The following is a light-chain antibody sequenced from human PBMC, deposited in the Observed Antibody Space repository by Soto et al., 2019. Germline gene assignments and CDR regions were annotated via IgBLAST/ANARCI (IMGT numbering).Light chain of an antibody. CDR2: GAS. CDR1: QSVSSY. V-gene: IGKV3D-15*01. J-gene: IGKJ1*01. CDR3: QQYNKWPLT. Sequence: EIVLTQSPATLSLSPGERATLSCRASQSVSSYLAWYQQKPGQAPRLLISGASSRATGIPVRFSGSASGTEFTLTISSLQSEDFTVYYCQQYNKWPLTFGQGTKVDIK.